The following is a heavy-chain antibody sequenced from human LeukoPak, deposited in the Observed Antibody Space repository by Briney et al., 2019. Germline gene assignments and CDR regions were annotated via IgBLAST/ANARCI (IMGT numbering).Heavy chain of an antibody. J-gene: IGHJ4*02. D-gene: IGHD2-21*01. CDR3: ARDLLESYFDY. CDR1: GYTFTSYG. V-gene: IGHV1-18*01. Sequence: ASVKVSCKASGYTFTSYGITWVRQAPGQGLEWMGWISAYNGNTNYAQKLQGRITMTTDTSTSTAYMELRNLTSDDTAVYYCARDLLESYFDYWGQGTLVTVSS. CDR2: ISAYNGNT.